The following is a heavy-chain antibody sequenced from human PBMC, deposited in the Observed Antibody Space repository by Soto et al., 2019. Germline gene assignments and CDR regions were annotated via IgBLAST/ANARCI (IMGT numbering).Heavy chain of an antibody. J-gene: IGHJ6*02. D-gene: IGHD6-13*01. CDR3: AREARIAAAGTEDYYYYGMDV. CDR2: INPNSGGT. V-gene: IGHV1-2*04. CDR1: GYTFTGYY. Sequence: ASVKVSCKASGYTFTGYYMHWVRQAPGQGLEWMGWINPNSGGTNYAQNFQGWVTMTRGTSISTAYMELSRLRSDDTAVYYCAREARIAAAGTEDYYYYGMDVWGQGTTVTVSS.